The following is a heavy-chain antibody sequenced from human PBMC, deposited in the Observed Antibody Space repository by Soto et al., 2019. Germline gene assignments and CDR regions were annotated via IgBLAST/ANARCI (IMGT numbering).Heavy chain of an antibody. CDR3: AHLTYYYDSSGYYSRAEYFQH. CDR1: GFSLSTSGVG. CDR2: IYLDDDK. Sequence: QITLKESGPTLVKPTQTLTLTCTFSGFSLSTSGVGVGWIRQPPGKALEWLALIYLDDDKRYSPSLKSRLTITKDTSKNQVVLTMTNMDPVDTATYYCAHLTYYYDSSGYYSRAEYFQHWGQGTLVTVSS. J-gene: IGHJ1*01. V-gene: IGHV2-5*02. D-gene: IGHD3-22*01.